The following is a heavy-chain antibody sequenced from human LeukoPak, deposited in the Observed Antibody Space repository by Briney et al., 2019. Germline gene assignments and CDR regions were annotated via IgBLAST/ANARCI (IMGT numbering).Heavy chain of an antibody. CDR1: GVSITSSSYY. J-gene: IGHJ4*02. CDR2: IHYGANT. Sequence: NPSETLSLTCTVSGVSITSSSYYWGGIRQPPGKGPEWIGSIHYGANTYRNPSLKSRVTISMDTSKNHFSLSLSSVTAADTAVYYCARNDAKMVTVDYWGQGTLVTVSS. D-gene: IGHD2-21*02. CDR3: ARNDAKMVTVDY. V-gene: IGHV4-39*02.